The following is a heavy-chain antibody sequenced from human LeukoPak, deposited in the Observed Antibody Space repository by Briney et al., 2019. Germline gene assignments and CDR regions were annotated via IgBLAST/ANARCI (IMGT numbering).Heavy chain of an antibody. CDR3: ARDQGLRFLEPDY. CDR2: ISSSSSYI. CDR1: GFTFSSYS. J-gene: IGHJ4*02. Sequence: PGGSLRLTCAASGFTFSSYSMNWVRQAPGKGLEWVSSISSSSSYIYYADSVKGRFTISRDNAKNSLYLQMNSLRAEDTAVYYCARDQGLRFLEPDYWGQGTLVTVSS. V-gene: IGHV3-21*01. D-gene: IGHD3-3*01.